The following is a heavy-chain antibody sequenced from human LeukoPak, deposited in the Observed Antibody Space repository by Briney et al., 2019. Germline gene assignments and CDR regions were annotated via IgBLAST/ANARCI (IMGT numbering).Heavy chain of an antibody. CDR3: ASHPPNSGYRH. CDR1: SYTFYY. Sequence: EASVKVSCKASSYTFYYMHWVRQAPGQRLEWMGWISRNSGGTNYAQKFQGRVTLTRDTSISTVYMELSSLRSDDTAVYYCASHPPNSGYRHWGQGTLVTVSS. D-gene: IGHD3-22*01. J-gene: IGHJ4*02. V-gene: IGHV1-2*02. CDR2: ISRNSGGT.